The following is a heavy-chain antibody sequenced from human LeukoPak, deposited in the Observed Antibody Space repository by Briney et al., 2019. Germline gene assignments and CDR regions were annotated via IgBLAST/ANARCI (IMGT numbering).Heavy chain of an antibody. Sequence: PGGSLRLSCAASGFTFRSYAMSWVRQAPGMGLEWVSAISDSGSSTYYADSVKGRFTISRDNSKNTLFLQMNSLRAEDTPVYNCAKKTAAGNFYCWGQGTLVPVSS. CDR3: AKKTAAGNFYC. J-gene: IGHJ4*02. CDR1: GFTFRSYA. D-gene: IGHD6-13*01. V-gene: IGHV3-23*01. CDR2: ISDSGSST.